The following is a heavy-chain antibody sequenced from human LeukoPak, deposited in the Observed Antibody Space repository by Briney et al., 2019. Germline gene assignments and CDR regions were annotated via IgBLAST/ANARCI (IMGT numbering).Heavy chain of an antibody. Sequence: PSETLSLTCTVSGGSISIGSYYWSWIRQPAGKGLEWIGRIYTSGSTNCNPSLKSRVTISVDTSKNQFSLKLSSVTAADTAVYYCARGPLHYDILTGYQDYYMDVWGKGTTVTISS. D-gene: IGHD3-9*01. CDR1: GGSISIGSYY. V-gene: IGHV4-61*02. CDR3: ARGPLHYDILTGYQDYYMDV. J-gene: IGHJ6*03. CDR2: IYTSGST.